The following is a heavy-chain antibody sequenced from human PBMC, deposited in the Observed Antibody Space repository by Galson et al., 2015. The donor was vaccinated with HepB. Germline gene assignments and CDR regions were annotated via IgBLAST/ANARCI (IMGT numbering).Heavy chain of an antibody. CDR2: ISPNTGGA. V-gene: IGHV1-2*06. Sequence: SVKVSCKASGYTFTGYYIHWVRQAPGQGLEWMGRISPNTGGANYAQKFQGRVTMTRDTSISTAYMELSRLRSDDTAVYYCARVLDLKGITMLRGIVGLDPWGQGTLVTVSS. CDR3: ARVLDLKGITMLRGIVGLDP. CDR1: GYTFTGYY. J-gene: IGHJ5*02. D-gene: IGHD3-10*01.